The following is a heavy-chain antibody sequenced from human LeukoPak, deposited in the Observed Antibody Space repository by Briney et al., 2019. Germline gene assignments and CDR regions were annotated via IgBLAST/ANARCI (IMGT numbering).Heavy chain of an antibody. CDR3: ARDPGHSGWYGDY. J-gene: IGHJ4*02. V-gene: IGHV3-33*01. CDR1: GFTFSNYG. Sequence: PGGSLRLSCTASGFTFSNYGMHWVRQAPGKGLEWVSIIWYDGSNKYYVDSVKGRFTISKDNSRNTLYLQMNSLRVEDTAVYYCARDPGHSGWYGDYWGQGTLVTVSS. D-gene: IGHD6-19*01. CDR2: IWYDGSNK.